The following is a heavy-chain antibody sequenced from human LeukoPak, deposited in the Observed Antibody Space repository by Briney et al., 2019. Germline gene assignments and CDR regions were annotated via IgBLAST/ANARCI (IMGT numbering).Heavy chain of an antibody. Sequence: PGGSLRLSCAAPGFTFSSYSMNWVRQAPGKGLEWVSSISSSSSYIYYADSVKGRFTISRDNAKNSLYLQMNSLRAEDTAVYYCARDGMIPYYYGMDVWGQGTTVTVSS. CDR3: ARDGMIPYYYGMDV. V-gene: IGHV3-21*01. J-gene: IGHJ6*02. CDR1: GFTFSSYS. D-gene: IGHD3-22*01. CDR2: ISSSSSYI.